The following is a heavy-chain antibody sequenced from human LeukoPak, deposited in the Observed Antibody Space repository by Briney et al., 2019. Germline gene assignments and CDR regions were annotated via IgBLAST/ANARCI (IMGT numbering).Heavy chain of an antibody. V-gene: IGHV4-38-2*02. CDR1: GYSISSGYF. D-gene: IGHD2-2*01. J-gene: IGHJ6*02. Sequence: SETLSLTCTVAGYSISSGYFWGWIRQPPGKGLEWIGNIYHSGSTYYNPSLKSRVTISVDTSKNQFSLNLSSVTAVDTAVYYCARDVVVVPAAVHYGMDVWGQGTTVTVSS. CDR3: ARDVVVVPAAVHYGMDV. CDR2: IYHSGST.